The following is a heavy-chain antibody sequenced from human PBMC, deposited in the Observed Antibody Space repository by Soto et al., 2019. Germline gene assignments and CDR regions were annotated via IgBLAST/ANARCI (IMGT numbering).Heavy chain of an antibody. CDR1: GDSINNRSYY. D-gene: IGHD2-21*02. V-gene: IGHV4-39*01. CDR2: IYYSGST. CDR3: ARQRTSVVTQAYFDS. Sequence: PSETLSLTCTVTGDSINNRSYYWGWIRQPPGKGPEWIGSIYYSGSTYNNPSLKSRVSMSVDTSKNQFSLKLRSVTAADTALYYCARQRTSVVTQAYFDSWGQGSLVTVSS. J-gene: IGHJ4*02.